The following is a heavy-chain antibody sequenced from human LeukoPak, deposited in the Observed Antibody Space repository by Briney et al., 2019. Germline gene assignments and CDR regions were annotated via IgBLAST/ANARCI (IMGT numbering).Heavy chain of an antibody. V-gene: IGHV4-59*12. Sequence: PSETLSLTCTVSGGSISSYYWSWIRQPPGKGLEWIGYIYYSGSTNYNPSLKSRVTISVDTSKNQFSLKVSSVTAADTAVYYCARDRFDDSSGYYYHYYYYMDVWGKGTTVTVSS. CDR2: IYYSGST. J-gene: IGHJ6*03. CDR3: ARDRFDDSSGYYYHYYYYMDV. D-gene: IGHD3-22*01. CDR1: GGSISSYY.